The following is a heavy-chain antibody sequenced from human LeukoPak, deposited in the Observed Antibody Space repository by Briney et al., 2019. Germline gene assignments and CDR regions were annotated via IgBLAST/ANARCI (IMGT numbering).Heavy chain of an antibody. J-gene: IGHJ3*02. D-gene: IGHD3-10*01. CDR2: IISMLGTT. Sequence: SVKVSCKASGGTFSNYAISWVRQAPGQGLEWMGGIISMLGTTNYAQKFQGRVTITTDESTSTAYMELSRLRSDDTAVYYCARAAGSGSYYRDAFDIWGQGTMVTVSS. V-gene: IGHV1-69*05. CDR3: ARAAGSGSYYRDAFDI. CDR1: GGTFSNYA.